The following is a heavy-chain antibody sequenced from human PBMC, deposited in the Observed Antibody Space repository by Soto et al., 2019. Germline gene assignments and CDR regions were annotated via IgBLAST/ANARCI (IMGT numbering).Heavy chain of an antibody. CDR2: ISGSGTT. J-gene: IGHJ4*01. V-gene: IGHV3-23*01. Sequence: GSLRLSCAASGFTISNSAGTWVRQAPGKGLEWVSTISGSGTTYYADSVKGRFTISRDNSNNTLCLQLHSLRAEDSALYYCARYYYVATGYHNAFVYWRRGPLVNV. CDR1: GFTISNSA. D-gene: IGHD3-10*02. CDR3: ARYYYVATGYHNAFVY.